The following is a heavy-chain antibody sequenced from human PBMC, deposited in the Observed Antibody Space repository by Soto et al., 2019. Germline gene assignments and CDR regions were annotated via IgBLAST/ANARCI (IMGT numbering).Heavy chain of an antibody. V-gene: IGHV3-30-3*01. Sequence: QVQLVESGGGVVQPGRSLRLSCAASGFTFSSYAMHWVRQAPGKGLEWVAVISYDGSNKYYADSVKGRFTISRDNAKNKLYLQMNSLRAEDTAVYYCARDVASYGSGWYGMDVWGQGNTVTVSS. CDR1: GFTFSSYA. CDR2: ISYDGSNK. J-gene: IGHJ6*02. CDR3: ARDVASYGSGWYGMDV. D-gene: IGHD6-19*01.